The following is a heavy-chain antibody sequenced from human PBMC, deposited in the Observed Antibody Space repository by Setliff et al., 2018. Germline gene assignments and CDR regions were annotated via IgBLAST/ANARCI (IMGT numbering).Heavy chain of an antibody. D-gene: IGHD3-3*01. Sequence: ASVKVSCKASGYTFTSYAMNWVRQAPGQGLEWMGWINTNTGNPTYAQGFTGRFVFSSDTSVSTAYLQISSLKAEDTAVYYCARAWYYNFWSGSQIEYWGQGTLVTVSS. CDR2: INTNTGNP. CDR3: ARAWYYNFWSGSQIEY. CDR1: GYTFTSYA. V-gene: IGHV7-4-1*02. J-gene: IGHJ4*02.